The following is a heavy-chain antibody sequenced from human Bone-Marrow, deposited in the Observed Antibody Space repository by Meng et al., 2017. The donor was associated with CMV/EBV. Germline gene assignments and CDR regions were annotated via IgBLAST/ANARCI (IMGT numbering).Heavy chain of an antibody. V-gene: IGHV3-9*01. Sequence: SLKISCAASGFTFDDYAMHWVRQAPGKGLEWVSGISWNSGSIGYADSVKGRFTISRDNAKNSLYLQMNSLRAEDTAIYYCAKAPSLRPLEWYGPDFDYWGQGTLVTVSS. CDR3: AKAPSLRPLEWYGPDFDY. J-gene: IGHJ4*02. CDR2: ISWNSGSI. CDR1: GFTFDDYA. D-gene: IGHD3-3*01.